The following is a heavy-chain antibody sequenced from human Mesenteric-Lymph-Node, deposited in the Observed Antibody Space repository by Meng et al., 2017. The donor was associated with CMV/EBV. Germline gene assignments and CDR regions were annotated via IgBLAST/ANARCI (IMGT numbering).Heavy chain of an antibody. CDR2: INPNNGDT. CDR1: GFTFTGYY. Sequence: ASVKVSCKASGFTFTGYYIHWVRQAPGQGLEWMGWINPNNGDTSYAQKFQGRVTMTRDTSISTDYMELSRLRSDDTAVYYCARGYSGWSNFDYWGQGTLVTVSS. J-gene: IGHJ4*02. D-gene: IGHD5-12*01. V-gene: IGHV1-2*02. CDR3: ARGYSGWSNFDY.